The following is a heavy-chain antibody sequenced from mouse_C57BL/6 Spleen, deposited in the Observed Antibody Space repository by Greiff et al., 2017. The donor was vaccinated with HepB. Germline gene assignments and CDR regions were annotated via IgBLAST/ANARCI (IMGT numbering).Heavy chain of an antibody. D-gene: IGHD2-13*01. CDR2: IHPSDSDT. V-gene: IGHV1-74*01. J-gene: IGHJ3*01. CDR3: EIGVGDYCWAY. CDR1: GYTFTSYW. Sequence: VQLQQPGAELVKPGASVKVSCKASGYTFTSYWMHWVKQRPGQGLEWIGRIHPSDSDTNYNQKFKGKATLTVDKSSSTAYMQLSSLKSEDSAVYYCEIGVGDYCWAYWGQGTLVTVSA.